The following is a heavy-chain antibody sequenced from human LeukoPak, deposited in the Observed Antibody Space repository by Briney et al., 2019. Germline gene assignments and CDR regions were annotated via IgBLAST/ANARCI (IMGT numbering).Heavy chain of an antibody. V-gene: IGHV3-48*04. CDR1: GFTFSSYS. D-gene: IGHD3-9*01. CDR2: ISSSSSTI. Sequence: GGSLRLSCAASGFTFSSYSMNWVRQAPGKGLEWVSYISSSSSTIYYADSVKGRFTISRDNAKNSLYLQMNSLRAEDTAVYYCARDQETPYDILTGYYKVFDYWGQGTLVTVSS. J-gene: IGHJ4*02. CDR3: ARDQETPYDILTGYYKVFDY.